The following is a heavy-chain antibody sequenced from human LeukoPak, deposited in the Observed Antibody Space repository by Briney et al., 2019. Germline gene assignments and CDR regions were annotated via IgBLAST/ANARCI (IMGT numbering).Heavy chain of an antibody. CDR3: ARAAATRGWFDP. Sequence: GASVKVSCKASGYTFTSSDINWVRQATGLGLEWMGWMNPNSGNTGYAQKFQGRVTITRNTSIGTAYMELSSLRSEDTAVYYCARAAATRGWFDPWGQGTLVTVSS. CDR2: MNPNSGNT. D-gene: IGHD2-15*01. CDR1: GYTFTSSD. J-gene: IGHJ5*02. V-gene: IGHV1-8*03.